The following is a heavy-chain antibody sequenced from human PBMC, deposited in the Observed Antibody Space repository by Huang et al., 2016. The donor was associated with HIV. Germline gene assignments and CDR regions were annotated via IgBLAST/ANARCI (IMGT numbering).Heavy chain of an antibody. CDR1: GFTFSSYG. J-gene: IGHJ4*02. D-gene: IGHD6-13*01. Sequence: QVQLVESGGGVVQPGRSLRISCAASGFTFSSYGMHWVGQAPGKGLEWVAVISYDAKTKDYADSVKGRFSISRDNSKTTVYLQLNSLRLEDTAVYYCAKGGSAAAVLDFWGQGTLVTVSS. V-gene: IGHV3-30*18. CDR3: AKGGSAAAVLDF. CDR2: ISYDAKTK.